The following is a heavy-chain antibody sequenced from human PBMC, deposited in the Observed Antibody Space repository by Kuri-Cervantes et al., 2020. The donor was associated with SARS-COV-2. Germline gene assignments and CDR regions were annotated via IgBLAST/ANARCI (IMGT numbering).Heavy chain of an antibody. D-gene: IGHD3-3*01. CDR2: IKQDGSER. Sequence: GGSLRLSCAASGFTFSSYWMSWVRQAPGKGLEWVANIKQDGSERYYVDPVKGRFTISRDNAKNSLYLQMNSLRAEDSAVYYCARDYHDFWSGYYPFEYWGQGTLVTVSS. CDR1: GFTFSSYW. J-gene: IGHJ4*02. V-gene: IGHV3-7*05. CDR3: ARDYHDFWSGYYPFEY.